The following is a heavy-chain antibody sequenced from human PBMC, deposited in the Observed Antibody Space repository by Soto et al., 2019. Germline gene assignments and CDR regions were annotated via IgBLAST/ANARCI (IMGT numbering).Heavy chain of an antibody. CDR1: GGSISSGGNF. V-gene: IGHV4-31*03. D-gene: IGHD1-26*01. CDR3: ARAKGRSFFDN. CDR2: IYDSGST. J-gene: IGHJ4*02. Sequence: QVQLQESGPGLVKPSQTLSLTCTVSGGSISSGGNFWSWISQHPGKGLEWIGYIYDSGSTYYSSSLKSRVTISVDPSKHQFSLRLTSVTAADTAVYYCARAKGRSFFDNWGQGTLVTVSS.